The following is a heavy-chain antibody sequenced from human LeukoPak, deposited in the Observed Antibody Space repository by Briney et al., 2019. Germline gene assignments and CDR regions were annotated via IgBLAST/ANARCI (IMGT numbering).Heavy chain of an antibody. V-gene: IGHV3-48*03. Sequence: GGSLRLSCAASGFTFSSYEMNWVRQAPGKGLEWVSYISSSGSTIYYADSVKGRFTISRDNAKNSLYLQMNSLRAEDTAVYYCASSSRSVTTRGYYYYMDVWGKGTTVTVSS. J-gene: IGHJ6*03. CDR3: ASSSRSVTTRGYYYYMDV. CDR2: ISSSGSTI. D-gene: IGHD4-17*01. CDR1: GFTFSSYE.